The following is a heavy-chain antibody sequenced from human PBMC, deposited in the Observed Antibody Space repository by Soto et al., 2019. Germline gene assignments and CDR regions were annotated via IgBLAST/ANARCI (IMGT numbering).Heavy chain of an antibody. CDR1: GGSISSGGYS. V-gene: IGHV4-30-2*01. Sequence: PSETLSLTCAVSGGSISSGGYSWSWIRQPPGKGLAWIGYIYHSGSTYYNPSLKSRVTISVDRSKNQFSLKLSSVTAADTAVYYCARVRVQDSSGYYRRWFDPWGQGTLVTVSS. D-gene: IGHD3-22*01. CDR2: IYHSGST. CDR3: ARVRVQDSSGYYRRWFDP. J-gene: IGHJ5*02.